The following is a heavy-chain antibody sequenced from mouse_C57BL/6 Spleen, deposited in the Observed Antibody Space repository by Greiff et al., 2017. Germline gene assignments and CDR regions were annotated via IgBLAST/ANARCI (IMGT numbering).Heavy chain of an antibody. Sequence: VQLQQPGAELVRPGSSVKLSCKASGYTFTSYWMDWVKQRPGQGLEWIGNIYPSDSETHYNQKFKDKATLTVDKSSSTAYMQPSSLTSEDSAVYYCARSYGSTWFAYWGQGTLVTVSA. CDR2: IYPSDSET. J-gene: IGHJ3*01. V-gene: IGHV1-61*01. CDR1: GYTFTSYW. CDR3: ARSYGSTWFAY. D-gene: IGHD1-1*01.